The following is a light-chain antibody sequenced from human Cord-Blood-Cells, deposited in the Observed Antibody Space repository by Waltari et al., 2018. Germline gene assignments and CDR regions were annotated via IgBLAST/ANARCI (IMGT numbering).Light chain of an antibody. CDR2: DVS. J-gene: IGLJ3*02. Sequence: QSALTQPRSVSGSPGQSVTISCTGTSSAVGGYNYVSWYQQHPGKAPNLMIYDVSKRPSGFPDRFSGSNSGNAASLTISGLQAEDEADYYCCSYAGSHWVFGGGTKLTVL. CDR1: SSAVGGYNY. CDR3: CSYAGSHWV. V-gene: IGLV2-11*01.